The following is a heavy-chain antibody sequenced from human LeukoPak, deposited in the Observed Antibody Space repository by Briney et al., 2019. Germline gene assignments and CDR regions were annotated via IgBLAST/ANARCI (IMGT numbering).Heavy chain of an antibody. Sequence: TSETLSLTCTVSGGSISSSSYYWGRIRQPPGKGLEWIGSIYYSGSTYYNPSLKSRVTISVDTSKNQFSLKLSSVTAADTAVYYCARETAITIFLWFDPWGQGTLVTVSS. V-gene: IGHV4-39*07. J-gene: IGHJ5*02. CDR1: GGSISSSSYY. CDR3: ARETAITIFLWFDP. CDR2: IYYSGST. D-gene: IGHD3-3*01.